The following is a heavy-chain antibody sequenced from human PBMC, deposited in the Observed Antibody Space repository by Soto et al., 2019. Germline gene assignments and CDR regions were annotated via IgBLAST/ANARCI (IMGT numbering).Heavy chain of an antibody. D-gene: IGHD4-4*01. J-gene: IGHJ4*02. V-gene: IGHV2-5*01. CDR2: IYWNDNK. CDR3: ARSPPYSNYVDY. CDR1: GFSLSTSGVG. Sequence: QITLKESGPTLVRPTQTLTLNCTFSGFSLSTSGVGVGWIRQPPGKALEWLAVIYWNDNKRYSPFLKSRLTIAKDTSNSQVVLTMTNMDPVDTATYYCARSPPYSNYVDYWGRGTLVTVSS.